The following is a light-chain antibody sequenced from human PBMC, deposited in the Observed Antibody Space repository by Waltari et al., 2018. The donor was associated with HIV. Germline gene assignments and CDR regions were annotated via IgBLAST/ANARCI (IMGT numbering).Light chain of an antibody. V-gene: IGLV1-44*01. CDR3: AAWDDSLNGAV. CDR2: RNN. Sequence: QSVLTQPPSASGTPGQRVTISCSGSSSNIGSNIVNWYQQLTGTAPKLLIYRNNQRPSGVPDRFSGSKSVTPASLAISGLQSEDDADSYCAAWDDSLNGAVFGGGTKLTVL. J-gene: IGLJ3*02. CDR1: SSNIGSNI.